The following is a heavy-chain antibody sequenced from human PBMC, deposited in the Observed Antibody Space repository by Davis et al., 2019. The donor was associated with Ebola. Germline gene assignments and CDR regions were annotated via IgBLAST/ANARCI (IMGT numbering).Heavy chain of an antibody. CDR3: ARHWIGGGSYYREMYYYGMDV. D-gene: IGHD3-10*01. J-gene: IGHJ6*02. V-gene: IGHV5-51*01. CDR1: GYSFTSYW. Sequence: PGGSLRLSCKGSGYSFTSYWIGWVRQMPGKGLEWMGIIYPGDSDTRYSPSFQGQVTISADKSISTAYLQWSSLKASDTAMYYCARHWIGGGSYYREMYYYGMDVWGQGTTFTVSS. CDR2: IYPGDSDT.